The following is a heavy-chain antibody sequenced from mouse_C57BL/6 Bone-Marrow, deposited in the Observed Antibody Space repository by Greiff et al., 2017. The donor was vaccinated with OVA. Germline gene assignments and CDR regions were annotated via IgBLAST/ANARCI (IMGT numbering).Heavy chain of an antibody. CDR2: INPNNGGT. CDR3: ARSGYDGYYWAY. CDR1: GYTFTDYY. V-gene: IGHV1-26*01. Sequence: VQLQQSGPELVKPGASVKISCKASGYTFTDYYMNWVKQSHGKSLEWIGDINPNNGGTSYNQKFKGKATLTVDKSSSTAYMELRSLTSEDSAVYYCARSGYDGYYWAYWGQGTLVTVSA. D-gene: IGHD2-3*01. J-gene: IGHJ3*01.